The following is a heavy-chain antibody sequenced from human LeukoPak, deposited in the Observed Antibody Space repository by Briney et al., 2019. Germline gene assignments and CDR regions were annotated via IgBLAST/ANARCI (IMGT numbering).Heavy chain of an antibody. CDR3: ARAGLFCGGDCYLFDY. V-gene: IGHV3-30*04. Sequence: PGGSLRLSCAASGFTFSSYAMHWVRQAPGKGLEWVAVISYDGSNKYYADSVKGRFTISRDNSKNTLYLQMNSLRAEDTAVYYCARAGLFCGGDCYLFDYWGQGTLVTVSS. D-gene: IGHD2-21*02. CDR1: GFTFSSYA. J-gene: IGHJ4*02. CDR2: ISYDGSNK.